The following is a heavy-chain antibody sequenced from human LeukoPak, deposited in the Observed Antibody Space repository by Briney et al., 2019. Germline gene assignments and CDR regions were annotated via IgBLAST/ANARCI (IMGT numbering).Heavy chain of an antibody. CDR3: AKIGYTYGPGAYDY. V-gene: IGHV3-30*18. CDR2: SSFNGRNT. CDR1: GFILSTYD. J-gene: IGHJ4*02. Sequence: QPGGSLRLSCAASGFILSTYDMHWVRQVPGKGLEWVAMSSFNGRNTNYADSVKGRFTISRDNSKSALYLQMNSLRSEDTAVYFCAKIGYTYGPGAYDYWGQGTLVTVSS. D-gene: IGHD5-18*01.